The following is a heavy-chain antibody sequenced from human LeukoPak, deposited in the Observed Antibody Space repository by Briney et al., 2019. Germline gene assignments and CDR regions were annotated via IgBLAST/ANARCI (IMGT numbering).Heavy chain of an antibody. J-gene: IGHJ4*02. Sequence: PGGSLRLSCAASGFTFSRYNMNWVRQAPGKGLEWVSYISSGSSTIYYADSVKGRFTISRDNSKNTLYLQMNSLRAEDTAVYYCAKDSRWDSGYDSYFDYWGQGTLVTVSS. V-gene: IGHV3-48*01. D-gene: IGHD5-12*01. CDR1: GFTFSRYN. CDR2: ISSGSSTI. CDR3: AKDSRWDSGYDSYFDY.